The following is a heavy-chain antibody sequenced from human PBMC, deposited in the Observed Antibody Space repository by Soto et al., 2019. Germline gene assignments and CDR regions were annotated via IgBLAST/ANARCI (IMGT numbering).Heavy chain of an antibody. CDR1: GYTFSEYY. J-gene: IGHJ4*02. CDR3: ARDYYGGDY. CDR2: INPNTGGT. V-gene: IGHV1-2*02. Sequence: QVQLLQSGTEVKKPGASVKVSCKASGYTFSEYYMNWVRQAPGQGLERMGWINPNTGGTKYAQKFQGRVTLTRDTSINTAYMELSRLRSDDTAVYYCARDYYGGDYWGQGTLVTVSS. D-gene: IGHD4-17*01.